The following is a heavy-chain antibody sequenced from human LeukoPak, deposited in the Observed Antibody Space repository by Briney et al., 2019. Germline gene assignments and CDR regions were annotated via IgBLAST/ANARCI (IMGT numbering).Heavy chain of an antibody. CDR2: ISYDGSNK. V-gene: IGHV3-30*18. Sequence: GGSLRLSCAASGFTFSSYGMHWVRQAPGKGLEWVAVISYDGSNKYYADSVKGRFTISRGNSKNTLYLQMNSLRAEDTAVYYCAKDPWGDLNYFDYWGQGTLVTVSS. CDR1: GFTFSSYG. J-gene: IGHJ4*02. D-gene: IGHD2-21*02. CDR3: AKDPWGDLNYFDY.